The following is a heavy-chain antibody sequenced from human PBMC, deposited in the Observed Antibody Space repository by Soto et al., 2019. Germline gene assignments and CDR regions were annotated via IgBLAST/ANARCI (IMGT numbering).Heavy chain of an antibody. CDR3: ARWGENAAAGPNCDY. CDR2: MNPNSGNT. D-gene: IGHD6-13*01. V-gene: IGHV1-8*01. CDR1: GYAFTSYD. Sequence: QVHLVQSGAEVKKPGASVRVSCETSGYAFTSYDINWVRQAAGQGLEWMGWMNPNSGNTGFAQKFQGRLTMTRDTSISAAYMELSSLRSEDSAVYYCARWGENAAAGPNCDYWGQGTLVTVSS. J-gene: IGHJ4*02.